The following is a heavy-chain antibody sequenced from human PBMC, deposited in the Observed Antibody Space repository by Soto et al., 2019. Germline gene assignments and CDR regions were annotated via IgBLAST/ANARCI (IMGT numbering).Heavy chain of an antibody. Sequence: SAPLSLTCAVYGGSFSCYYWSWLRQPPGKGLEWIGEINHSGSTNYNPSLKSRVTISVDTSKNQFSLKLSSVTAADTAVYYCACCRFDIVSGYYTDYYYYGMDVWGQGTTVTVSS. D-gene: IGHD3-9*01. J-gene: IGHJ6*02. V-gene: IGHV4-34*01. CDR2: INHSGST. CDR1: GGSFSCYY. CDR3: ACCRFDIVSGYYTDYYYYGMDV.